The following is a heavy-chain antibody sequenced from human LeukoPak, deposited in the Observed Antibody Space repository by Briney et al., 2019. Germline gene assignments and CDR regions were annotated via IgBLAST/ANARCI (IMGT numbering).Heavy chain of an antibody. CDR2: INTNTGNP. J-gene: IGHJ4*02. V-gene: IGHV7-4-1*02. D-gene: IGHD3-22*01. CDR3: ARDHYYDSSRNSGY. CDR1: GYTFTSYA. Sequence: ASVKVSCTASGYTFTSYAMNWVRQSPGQGLERMGWINTNTGNPTYAQGFTGRFVFSLDTSVSTAYLQISSLKAEDTAVYYCARDHYYDSSRNSGYWGQGTLVTVSS.